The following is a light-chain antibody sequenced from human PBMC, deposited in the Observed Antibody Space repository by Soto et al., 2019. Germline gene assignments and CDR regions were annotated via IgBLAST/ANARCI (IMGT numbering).Light chain of an antibody. CDR3: ETWDSNTRV. Sequence: QAVVTQSSSASASLGSSVKLTCTLSSGHSSYIIAWHQQKPGKAPRYLMKLEGSGSYNKGSGVPDRFSGSSSGADRYLTISNLQFEDEADYYCETWDSNTRVFSGGTKLTVL. CDR1: SGHSSYI. V-gene: IGLV4-60*02. CDR2: LEGSGSY. J-gene: IGLJ2*01.